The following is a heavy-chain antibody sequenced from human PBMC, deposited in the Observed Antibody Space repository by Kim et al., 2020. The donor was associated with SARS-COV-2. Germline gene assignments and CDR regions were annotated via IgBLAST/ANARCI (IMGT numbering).Heavy chain of an antibody. V-gene: IGHV1-2*02. CDR1: GYTFTGYY. CDR2: INPNSGGT. Sequence: ASVKVSCKASGYTFTGYYMHWVRQAPGQGLEWMGWINPNSGGTNYAQKFQGRVTMTRDTSISTAYMELSRLRSDDTAVYYCASSYYYGSGSYYNVMSYAGSCGMDVWGQGTTVTVSS. J-gene: IGHJ6*02. CDR3: ASSYYYGSGSYYNVMSYAGSCGMDV. D-gene: IGHD3-10*01.